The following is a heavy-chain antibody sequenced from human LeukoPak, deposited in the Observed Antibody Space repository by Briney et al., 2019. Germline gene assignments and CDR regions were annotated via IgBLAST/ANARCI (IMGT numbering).Heavy chain of an antibody. Sequence: GASVKVSCKASGGTFSSYAISWVRQAPGQGLEWMGGIIPIFGTANYAQKFQGRVTITADESTSTAYMELSSLRSEDTAVYYCARGSDEQQLDPGYFQHWGQGTLVTVSS. CDR3: ARGSDEQQLDPGYFQH. V-gene: IGHV1-69*13. CDR1: GGTFSSYA. CDR2: IIPIFGTA. D-gene: IGHD6-13*01. J-gene: IGHJ1*01.